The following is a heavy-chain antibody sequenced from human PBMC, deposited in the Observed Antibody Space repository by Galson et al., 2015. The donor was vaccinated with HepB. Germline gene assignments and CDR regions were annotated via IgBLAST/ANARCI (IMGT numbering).Heavy chain of an antibody. J-gene: IGHJ4*02. CDR2: MNPNSGNT. CDR3: ARGPAGYDSSGYFDY. D-gene: IGHD3-22*01. V-gene: IGHV1-8*01. Sequence: SVKVSCKASGFTFTNYDINWVRQATGQGLEWLGWMNPNSGNTGYAQKFQGRVTMTRNTSITTAYMELTRLRSEDTAIYYCARGPAGYDSSGYFDYWGLGTPVTVSS. CDR1: GFTFTNYD.